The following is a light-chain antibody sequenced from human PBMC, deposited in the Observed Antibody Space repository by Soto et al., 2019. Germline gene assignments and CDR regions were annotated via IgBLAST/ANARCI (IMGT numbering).Light chain of an antibody. J-gene: IGLJ3*02. CDR3: ETWDNRLSAGV. CDR2: DND. Sequence: QAVVTQPPSVSAAPGQKVTISCSGSSSNIGNNYVSWYQQLPGTAPKLLIYDNDKRPSGLPVRFSGSKSGTSATLGITGLQTGDEADYDCETWDNRLSAGVFGGVTKLTVL. V-gene: IGLV1-51*01. CDR1: SSNIGNNY.